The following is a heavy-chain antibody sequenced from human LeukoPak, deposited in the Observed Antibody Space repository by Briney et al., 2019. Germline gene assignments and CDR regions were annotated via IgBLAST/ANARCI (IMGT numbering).Heavy chain of an antibody. Sequence: GASVKVSCKASGYTFTGYYMHWVRQAPGQGLEWMGWINPNSGGTNYAQKFQGRVTMTRDTSISTAYMELSRLRSDDTAVYYCAGQLWLSRGSFDYWGQGTLVTVSS. CDR1: GYTFTGYY. J-gene: IGHJ4*02. D-gene: IGHD3-10*01. CDR3: AGQLWLSRGSFDY. CDR2: INPNSGGT. V-gene: IGHV1-2*02.